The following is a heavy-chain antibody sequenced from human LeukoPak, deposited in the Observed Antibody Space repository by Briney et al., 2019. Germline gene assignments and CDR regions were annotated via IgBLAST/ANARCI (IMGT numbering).Heavy chain of an antibody. D-gene: IGHD3-9*01. Sequence: SETLSLTCAVYGGSFNGYYWSWIRQPPGKGLEWIGEINHSGSTNYNPSLKSRVTISVDTSKNQFSLKLSSVTAADTAVYYCARSPLRYFDLLLGERWFDPWGQGTLVTVSS. CDR2: INHSGST. V-gene: IGHV4-34*01. CDR3: ARSPLRYFDLLLGERWFDP. CDR1: GGSFNGYY. J-gene: IGHJ5*02.